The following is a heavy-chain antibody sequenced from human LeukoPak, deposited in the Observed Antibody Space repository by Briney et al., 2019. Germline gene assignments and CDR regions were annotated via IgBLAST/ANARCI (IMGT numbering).Heavy chain of an antibody. Sequence: SQTLSLTCTVSGGSISSGSYYWSWIRQPAGKGLEWIGRIYTSGSTNYNPSLKSRVTISVDTSKNHFSLKLTSVTAADTAVYYCARDLGPTVTRLDNWFDPWGQGTLVTVSS. V-gene: IGHV4-61*02. CDR1: GGSISSGSYY. J-gene: IGHJ5*02. D-gene: IGHD4-17*01. CDR2: IYTSGST. CDR3: ARDLGPTVTRLDNWFDP.